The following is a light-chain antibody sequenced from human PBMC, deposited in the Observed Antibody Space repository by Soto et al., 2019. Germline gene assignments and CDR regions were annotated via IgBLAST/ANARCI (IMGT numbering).Light chain of an antibody. CDR2: AAS. Sequence: EIVLTQSPGTLSLYPGERATLSCRASQRVSSTYFAWYQQKPGQAPRLLIYAASSRETGIPATCSGSGSGTDFTLTISRLEAADFAVYCCQQYSSSPYTFGHGTKLEIK. CDR3: QQYSSSPYT. V-gene: IGKV3-20*01. CDR1: QRVSSTY. J-gene: IGKJ2*01.